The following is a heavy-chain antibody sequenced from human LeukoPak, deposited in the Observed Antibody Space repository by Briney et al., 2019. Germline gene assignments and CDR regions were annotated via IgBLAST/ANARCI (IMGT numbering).Heavy chain of an antibody. J-gene: IGHJ5*02. V-gene: IGHV1-46*01. CDR3: ARQHPIIAARLGTNWFDP. CDR1: GYTFTSYY. D-gene: IGHD6-6*01. CDR2: INPSGGST. Sequence: ASVKVSCKASGYTFTSYYMHWVRQAPGQGLEWMGIINPSGGSTSYAQKFQGRVTMTRDTSTSTVYMELSSLRSEDTAVYYCARQHPIIAARLGTNWFDPWGQGTLVTVSS.